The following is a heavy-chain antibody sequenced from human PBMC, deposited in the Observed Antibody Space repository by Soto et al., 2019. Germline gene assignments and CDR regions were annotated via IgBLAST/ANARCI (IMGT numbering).Heavy chain of an antibody. Sequence: PGGSLRLSCAASGFTFSSYSMNWVRQAPGKGLEWVSSISSSSSYIYYADSVKGRFTISRDNAKNSLYLQMNSLRAEDTAVYYCASSSSSSTYYFDYWGQGTLVTVS. CDR3: ASSSSSSTYYFDY. CDR1: GFTFSSYS. V-gene: IGHV3-21*01. CDR2: ISSSSSYI. J-gene: IGHJ4*02. D-gene: IGHD6-6*01.